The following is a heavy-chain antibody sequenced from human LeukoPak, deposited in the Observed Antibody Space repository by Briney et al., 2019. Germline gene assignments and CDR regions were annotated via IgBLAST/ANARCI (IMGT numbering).Heavy chain of an antibody. CDR3: ARTGLEWSYYYYGMDV. CDR1: GFTVSSNY. Sequence: PGGSLRLSCAASGFTVSSNYMSWVRQAPGKGLEWVSVIYSGGSTYYADSVKGRFTISRDNSKNTLYLQMNSLRAEDTAVYYCARTGLEWSYYYYGMDVWGQGTTVTVSS. J-gene: IGHJ6*02. V-gene: IGHV3-66*01. D-gene: IGHD3-3*01. CDR2: IYSGGST.